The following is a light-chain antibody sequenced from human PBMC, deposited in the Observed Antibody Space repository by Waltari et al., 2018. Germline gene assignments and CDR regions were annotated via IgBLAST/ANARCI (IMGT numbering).Light chain of an antibody. J-gene: IGLJ2*01. Sequence: QSVLTQPPSASGTPGQGVTISCSGRSPNIGSNSVNWYQQLPGTAPKRLTFSDNQRPSGVPDRFSGSKSGNSASLAISGLQSDDEAHYYCAAWDDSLNSVLFGGGTKLTVL. CDR3: AAWDDSLNSVL. CDR1: SPNIGSNS. V-gene: IGLV1-44*01. CDR2: SDN.